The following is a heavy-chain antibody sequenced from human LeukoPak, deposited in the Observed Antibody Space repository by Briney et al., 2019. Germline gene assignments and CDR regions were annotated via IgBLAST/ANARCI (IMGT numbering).Heavy chain of an antibody. Sequence: SQTLSLTCTVSGGSISSGGYYWSWIRQHPGKGLEWIGYIYYSGSTYYNPSLKSRVTMSVDTSKNQFSLKLSSVTAADTAVYYCAREKRDYYGSGSYYLNWFDPWGQGTLVTVSS. CDR1: GGSISSGGYY. J-gene: IGHJ5*02. V-gene: IGHV4-31*03. CDR2: IYYSGST. CDR3: AREKRDYYGSGSYYLNWFDP. D-gene: IGHD3-10*01.